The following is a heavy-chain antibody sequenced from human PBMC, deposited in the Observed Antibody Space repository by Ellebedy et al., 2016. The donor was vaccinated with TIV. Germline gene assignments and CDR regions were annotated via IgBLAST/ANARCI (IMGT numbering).Heavy chain of an antibody. CDR1: GFIFDDYD. V-gene: IGHV3-20*04. D-gene: IGHD6-6*01. J-gene: IGHJ4*02. CDR2: INWNGTST. CDR3: ARDILGPSPDY. Sequence: GESLKISXAASGFIFDDYDMSWVRQAPGKGLEWVSGINWNGTSTGYADSVKGRFTISRDNAKNSLYLQMNSLRAEDTALYYCARDILGPSPDYWGQGTLVTVSS.